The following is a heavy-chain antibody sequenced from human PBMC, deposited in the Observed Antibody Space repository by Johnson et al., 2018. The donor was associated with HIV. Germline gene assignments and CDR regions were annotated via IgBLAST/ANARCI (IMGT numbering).Heavy chain of an antibody. Sequence: QVQLVESGGGLVQPGGSLRLSCAASGFTFSSYWMHWVRQAPGKGLEWVAVISYDGSNKYYADSVKGRFTISRDNSKNTLYLQMNSLRAEDTAVYYCARAGAVGFDAFDIWGQGTMVTVSS. CDR3: ARAGAVGFDAFDI. D-gene: IGHD6-19*01. CDR1: GFTFSSYW. V-gene: IGHV3-30*03. J-gene: IGHJ3*02. CDR2: ISYDGSNK.